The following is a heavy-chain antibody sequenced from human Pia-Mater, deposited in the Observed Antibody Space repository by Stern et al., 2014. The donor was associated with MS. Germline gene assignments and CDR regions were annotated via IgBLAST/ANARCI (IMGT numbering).Heavy chain of an antibody. V-gene: IGHV3-21*01. CDR1: GFTFSSYS. D-gene: IGHD4-23*01. J-gene: IGHJ4*02. CDR3: ARGRGGNYRYYFDY. Sequence: VQLVQSGGGLVKPGGSLRLSCAASGFTFSSYSMNWVRQATGKGLKWVASISSGGSYIYYADSLKGRFTISRDNAKNSLYLQMNSLRAEDTAVYYCARGRGGNYRYYFDYWGQGTLVTVSS. CDR2: ISSGGSYI.